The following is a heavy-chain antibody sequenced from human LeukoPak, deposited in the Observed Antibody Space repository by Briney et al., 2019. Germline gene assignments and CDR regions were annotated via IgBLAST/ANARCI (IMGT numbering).Heavy chain of an antibody. V-gene: IGHV3-21*01. Sequence: GGSLRLSCAASGFTFSSYSMNWVRQAPGKGLEWVSSISSNSSYIYYANSVKGRITISRDNAKNSLYLQMNSLRVEDTAVYYCARDAIVVVVAAASSEFDPWGQGTLVTVSS. CDR1: GFTFSSYS. J-gene: IGHJ5*02. CDR2: ISSNSSYI. D-gene: IGHD2-15*01. CDR3: ARDAIVVVVAAASSEFDP.